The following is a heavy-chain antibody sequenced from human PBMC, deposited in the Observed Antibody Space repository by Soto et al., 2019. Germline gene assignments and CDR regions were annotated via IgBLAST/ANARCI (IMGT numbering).Heavy chain of an antibody. J-gene: IGHJ6*02. CDR3: ATEPKYSSGWYGGFCYYYGMDV. D-gene: IGHD6-19*01. Sequence: QVQLVESGGGVVQPGRSLRLSCAASGFTFSSYGMHWVRQAPGKGLEWVAVIWYDGSNKYYADSVKGRFTISRDNSKNTLYLQMNSLRAEDTAVYYCATEPKYSSGWYGGFCYYYGMDVWGQGTTVTVSS. CDR2: IWYDGSNK. V-gene: IGHV3-33*01. CDR1: GFTFSSYG.